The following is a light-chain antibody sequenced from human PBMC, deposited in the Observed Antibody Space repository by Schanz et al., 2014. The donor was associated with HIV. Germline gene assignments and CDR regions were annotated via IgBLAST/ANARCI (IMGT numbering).Light chain of an antibody. CDR1: QSVSSY. CDR3: QQYGTFPPT. CDR2: ATS. Sequence: EIVMTQSPATLSVSPGERATLSCRASQSVSSYLAWYQQKPGQAPRLVIYATSTRAAGIPDRFSGSGSGTDFSLTISRLEPEDFAVYYCQQYGTFPPTFGQGTKVEIK. J-gene: IGKJ1*01. V-gene: IGKV3-20*01.